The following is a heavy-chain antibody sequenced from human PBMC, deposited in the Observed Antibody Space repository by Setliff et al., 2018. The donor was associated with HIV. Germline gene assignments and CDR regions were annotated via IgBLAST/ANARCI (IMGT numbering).Heavy chain of an antibody. Sequence: GSGPTLVNPTETLTLTCNVSGFSLKNARMGVSWIRQPPGKALEWLAHIFSNDEKSYSTSLKSRLTISKDTSKSQVVLTMTNLDPVDTATYYCARFRYTYDTSGYLDYWGQGTLVTVSS. CDR3: ARFRYTYDTSGYLDY. CDR2: IFSNDEK. D-gene: IGHD3-22*01. J-gene: IGHJ4*01. V-gene: IGHV2-26*02. CDR1: GFSLKNARMG.